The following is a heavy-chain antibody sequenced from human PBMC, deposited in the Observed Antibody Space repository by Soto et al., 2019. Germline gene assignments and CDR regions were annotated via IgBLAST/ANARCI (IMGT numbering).Heavy chain of an antibody. D-gene: IGHD3-22*01. V-gene: IGHV4-31*03. Sequence: SETLSLTCTVSGGSISRGGYYWSWIRQHTEKGLEWIGYIYYSGSTYYNPSLKSRVTISVDTSKNQFSLKLSSATAADTAVYYCARDGLIGVADAVFYFWGRGAMVTVSS. CDR2: IYYSGST. CDR1: GGSISRGGYY. J-gene: IGHJ3*01. CDR3: ARDGLIGVADAVFYF.